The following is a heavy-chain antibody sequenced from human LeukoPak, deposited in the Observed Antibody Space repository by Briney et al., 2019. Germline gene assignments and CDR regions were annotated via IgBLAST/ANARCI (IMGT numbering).Heavy chain of an antibody. CDR3: AKARAAPRPYCTNGVCYTLEGFDY. Sequence: ASVKVSCKASGGTFSSYAISWVRQAPGQGLEWMGGIIPIFGTANYAQKFQGGVTITADESTSTAYMELSSLRSEDTAVYYCAKARAAPRPYCTNGVCYTLEGFDYWGQGTLVTVSS. D-gene: IGHD2-8*01. V-gene: IGHV1-69*13. CDR1: GGTFSSYA. J-gene: IGHJ4*02. CDR2: IIPIFGTA.